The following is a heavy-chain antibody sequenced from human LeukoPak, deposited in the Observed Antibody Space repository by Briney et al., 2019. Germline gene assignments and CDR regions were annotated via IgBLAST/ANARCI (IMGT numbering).Heavy chain of an antibody. V-gene: IGHV3-21*01. D-gene: IGHD1-26*01. Sequence: PGGSLRLSCAASGFTFSSYSMNWVRQAPGKGLEWVSSISSSSYIYYADSAKGRFTISRDNAKNSLYLQMNRMRAEDTAVYYCARGGSYSGSYLDAFDIWGQGTMVTVSS. CDR3: ARGGSYSGSYLDAFDI. J-gene: IGHJ3*02. CDR1: GFTFSSYS. CDR2: ISSSSYI.